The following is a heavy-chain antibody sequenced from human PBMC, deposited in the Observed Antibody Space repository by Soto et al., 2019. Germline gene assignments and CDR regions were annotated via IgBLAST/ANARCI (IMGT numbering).Heavy chain of an antibody. Sequence: QIQLQESGPGLVKPSETLSLSCTVSDGSITPNYYTWVRQPPGKGLEWIVYVYYAGTTTYHPSLKSRVNISIDTSTNEVSLKLTSVTAADTAVYYCARLGAYYQALDSWGQGTLVTVSS. CDR2: VYYAGTT. J-gene: IGHJ4*02. CDR1: DGSITPNY. D-gene: IGHD3-22*01. CDR3: ARLGAYYQALDS. V-gene: IGHV4-59*08.